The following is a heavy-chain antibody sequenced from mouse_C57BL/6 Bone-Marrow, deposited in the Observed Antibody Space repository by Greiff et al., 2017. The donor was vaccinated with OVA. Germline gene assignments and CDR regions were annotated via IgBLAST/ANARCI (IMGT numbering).Heavy chain of an antibody. CDR1: GYTFTSYW. J-gene: IGHJ4*01. Sequence: QVQLQQSGAELVKPGASVKMSCKASGYTFTSYWMHWVKQRPGQGLEWIGEIYPCSGGTNYNQKFKGKATLTVDKSYSTAYMQLSSLTSVDSAVYCFARMMSFGMDYWGQGTLVTVSS. CDR2: IYPCSGGT. D-gene: IGHD2-3*01. V-gene: IGHV1-55*01. CDR3: ARMMSFGMDY.